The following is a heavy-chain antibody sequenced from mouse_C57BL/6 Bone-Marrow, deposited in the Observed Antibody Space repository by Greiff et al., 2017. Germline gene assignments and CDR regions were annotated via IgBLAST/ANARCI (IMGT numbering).Heavy chain of an antibody. D-gene: IGHD2-1*01. J-gene: IGHJ3*01. V-gene: IGHV1-55*01. CDR3: ARYYGNSAWFAY. CDR2: IYPGSGST. CDR1: GYTFTSYW. Sequence: QVQLQQSGAELVKPGASVKMSCKASGYTFTSYWITWVKQRPGQGLEWIGDIYPGSGSTNYNEKFKSKATLTVDTSSSTAYMQLSSLTSEDSAVYYCARYYGNSAWFAYWGQGTLVTVSA.